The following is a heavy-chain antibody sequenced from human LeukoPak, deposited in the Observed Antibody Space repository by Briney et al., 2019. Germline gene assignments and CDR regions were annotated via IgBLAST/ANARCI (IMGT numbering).Heavy chain of an antibody. CDR1: GGSISSYY. CDR2: IYYSGST. V-gene: IGHV4-59*08. Sequence: SETLSLTCTVSGGSISSYYWSWLRQPPGKGLEWIGYIYYSGSTNYNPSLKSRVTISVDTSKNQFSLKMSSVTAADTAVYYCARGTSSGWYALDYWGQGTLVTVSS. CDR3: ARGTSSGWYALDY. J-gene: IGHJ4*02. D-gene: IGHD6-19*01.